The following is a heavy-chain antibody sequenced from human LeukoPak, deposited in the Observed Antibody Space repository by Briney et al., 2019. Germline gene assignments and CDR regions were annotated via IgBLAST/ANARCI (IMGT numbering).Heavy chain of an antibody. CDR3: ARFLGTTSYDF. Sequence: SGPTLVNPTQTLTLTCSFSGFSLGTSGMCVSWIRQPPGKALEWLARIDWKDDKYLNTSLQTRLTISKDTSRNQVVLTMTNMDLVDTATYYCARFLGTTSYDFWGQGTLVTVSS. V-gene: IGHV2-70*11. CDR1: GFSLGTSGMC. J-gene: IGHJ4*02. D-gene: IGHD1-1*01. CDR2: IDWKDDK.